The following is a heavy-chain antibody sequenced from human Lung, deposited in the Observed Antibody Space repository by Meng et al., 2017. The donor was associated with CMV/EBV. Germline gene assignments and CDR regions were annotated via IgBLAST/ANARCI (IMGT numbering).Heavy chain of an antibody. J-gene: IGHJ4*02. D-gene: IGHD2-15*01. CDR3: ASGTPGRSYCDY. CDR2: FVNYEDT. Sequence: LLQAGAGVKKPGASVRSSCKAFGYTFSSYGICWVRQAPGQGLEWKGWFVNYEDTYPAPKLQGRVTMTTDTHTNTAFMELRSLTSDDTAVYYCASGTPGRSYCDYWGQGTLVTVSS. V-gene: IGHV1-18*01. CDR1: GYTFSSYG.